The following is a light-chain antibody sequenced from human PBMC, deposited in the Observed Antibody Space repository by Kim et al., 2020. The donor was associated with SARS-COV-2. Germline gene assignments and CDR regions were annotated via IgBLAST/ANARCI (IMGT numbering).Light chain of an antibody. J-gene: IGKJ4*01. Sequence: PGERATLSCRASQSVSSSYLAWYQQKPGQAPRLLIYGASSRATGIPDRFSGSGSGTDFTLTISRLEPEDFAVYYCQQYGSSPRLTFGGRTKVEIK. CDR1: QSVSSSY. V-gene: IGKV3-20*01. CDR2: GAS. CDR3: QQYGSSPRLT.